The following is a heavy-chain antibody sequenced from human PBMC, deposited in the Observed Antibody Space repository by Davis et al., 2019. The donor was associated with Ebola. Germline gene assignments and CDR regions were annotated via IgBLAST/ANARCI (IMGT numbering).Heavy chain of an antibody. V-gene: IGHV1-3*01. CDR1: GYTFTSYA. Sequence: AASVKVSCKASGYTFTSYALHWVRQAPGQRLEWMGWINGGNGNTKYSQKFQGRVTLSRDTSASTAYMELSSLRSEDTALYYCARVYYAYAMVDSFDYWGQGTLVTVSS. J-gene: IGHJ4*02. D-gene: IGHD5-18*01. CDR3: ARVYYAYAMVDSFDY. CDR2: INGGNGNT.